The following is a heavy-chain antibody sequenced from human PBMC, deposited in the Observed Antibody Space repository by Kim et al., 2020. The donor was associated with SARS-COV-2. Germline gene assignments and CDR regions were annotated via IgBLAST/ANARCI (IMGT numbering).Heavy chain of an antibody. D-gene: IGHD6-6*01. Sequence: GKGLGWKGILYPGDSDTRYSPSFQGQVTISADKSISTAYLQWSSLKASDTAMYYCARPRFSSSFPYYYYGMDVWGQGTTVTVSS. V-gene: IGHV5-51*01. J-gene: IGHJ6*02. CDR3: ARPRFSSSFPYYYYGMDV. CDR2: LYPGDSDT.